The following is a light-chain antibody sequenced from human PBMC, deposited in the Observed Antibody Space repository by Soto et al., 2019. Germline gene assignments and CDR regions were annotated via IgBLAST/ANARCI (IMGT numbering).Light chain of an antibody. CDR1: QSISTW. J-gene: IGKJ1*01. Sequence: DIQMTQSPSTLSASLGDRVTITCRASQSISTWLAWYQQKPGKAPKLLIYDASSLGSGVPSRFSGSGSGTDFTLPLSSLQPDDFAAYYCQQYNSYSGTFGQGTKVEIK. CDR2: DAS. CDR3: QQYNSYSGT. V-gene: IGKV1-5*01.